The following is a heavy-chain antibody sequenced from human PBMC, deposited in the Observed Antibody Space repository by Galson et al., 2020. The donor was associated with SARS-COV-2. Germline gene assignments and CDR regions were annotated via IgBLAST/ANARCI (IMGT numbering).Heavy chain of an antibody. V-gene: IGHV2-5*08. J-gene: IGHJ5*01. CDR1: GFSLNTSGMS. CDR3: AHGYSGFDNKFDS. D-gene: IGHD1-26*01. CDR2: IYWDDDK. Sequence: SGPTLVKPTQTLTLTCSFSGFSLNTSGMSVSWIRQPPGKALEWLALIYWDDDKRYRPSLRSRLSISKDSSKNQVFLTLTHVDPADTATYFCAHGYSGFDNKFDSWGKGALVSVCS.